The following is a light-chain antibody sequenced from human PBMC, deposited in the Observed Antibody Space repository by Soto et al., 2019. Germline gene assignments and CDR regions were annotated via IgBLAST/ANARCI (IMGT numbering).Light chain of an antibody. Sequence: EIVITQSPGTLSVSPGERVTLSCRASQSVGNNLAWHQQKPGQAPRLLIYDASSRATGIPDRFSGGGSGTDFTLTISRLEPEDFAVYYCQQFSSYPLTFGGGTKVDIK. CDR3: QQFSSYPLT. CDR1: QSVGNN. J-gene: IGKJ4*01. CDR2: DAS. V-gene: IGKV3-20*01.